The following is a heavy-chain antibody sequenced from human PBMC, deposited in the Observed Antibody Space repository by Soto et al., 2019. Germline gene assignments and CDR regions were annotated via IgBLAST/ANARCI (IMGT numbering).Heavy chain of an antibody. J-gene: IGHJ4*02. CDR3: VYRDFGDYFFQF. D-gene: IGHD4-17*01. CDR1: GFSLTTQGVH. Sequence: QITLKESGPTLVKPTQTLTLTCTFSGFSLTTQGVHVGWIRQPPGKALEWLALIYWDDNEVYSPSLKIRLTITKDTSKSQVVLTLATVDPVDTATYYCVYRDFGDYFFQFWGQGILVNVSS. V-gene: IGHV2-5*02. CDR2: IYWDDNE.